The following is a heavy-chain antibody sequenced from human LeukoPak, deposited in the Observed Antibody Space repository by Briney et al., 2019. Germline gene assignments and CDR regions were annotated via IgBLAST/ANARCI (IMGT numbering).Heavy chain of an antibody. J-gene: IGHJ4*02. Sequence: PGGSLRLFCAASGFTFSSYAMSWVRQAPGKGLEWVSAISGSGGSTYYADSVKGRFTISRDNSKNTLYLQMNSLRAEDTAVYYCAKHSGGIAARPAGYWGQGTLVTVSS. CDR2: ISGSGGST. CDR1: GFTFSSYA. D-gene: IGHD6-6*01. V-gene: IGHV3-23*01. CDR3: AKHSGGIAARPAGY.